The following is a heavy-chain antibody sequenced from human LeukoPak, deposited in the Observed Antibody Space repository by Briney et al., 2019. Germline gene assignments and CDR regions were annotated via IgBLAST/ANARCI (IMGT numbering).Heavy chain of an antibody. Sequence: GGSLRLSCTAWGFTFSSYGVHGVPQAPGKAREGVAFIRCGGSNKYYADSVKGRFTISRDNSKNTLYLQMNSLRAEDPAVYYCAKDAPYYDIFLVVNWFDPWGQGTLVTVSS. CDR1: GFTFSSYG. J-gene: IGHJ5*02. D-gene: IGHD3-9*01. CDR2: IRCGGSNK. CDR3: AKDAPYYDIFLVVNWFDP. V-gene: IGHV3-30*02.